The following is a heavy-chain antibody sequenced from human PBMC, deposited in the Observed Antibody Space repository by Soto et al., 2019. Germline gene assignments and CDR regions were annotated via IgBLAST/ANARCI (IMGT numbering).Heavy chain of an antibody. D-gene: IGHD1-1*01. Sequence: EVQLAESGGGLVKPGGSLRLSCAASGFIFTKAWMNWVRQAPGKGLEWVGRIKRKTDGGTTDYAAPVNGRFTISRDDSKNTMFLQMNSLRIEDTGMYYCTTSADKRMEEEPDSDYCVHGTLVTVSS. CDR2: IKRKTDGGTT. V-gene: IGHV3-15*07. J-gene: IGHJ4*01. CDR1: GFIFTKAW. CDR3: TTSADKRMEEEPDSDY.